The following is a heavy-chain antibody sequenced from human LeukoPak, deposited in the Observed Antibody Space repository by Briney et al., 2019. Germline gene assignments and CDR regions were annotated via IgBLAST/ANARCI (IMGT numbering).Heavy chain of an antibody. Sequence: PGGSLRLSCAASGFTFDDYAMHWVRQAPGKGLEWVSGISWNSGSIGYADSVKGRFTISRDNAKNSLYLQMNSLRAEDTAVYYCAKNSYGYLGGYFDYWGQGTLVTVSS. CDR2: ISWNSGSI. CDR1: GFTFDDYA. CDR3: AKNSYGYLGGYFDY. J-gene: IGHJ4*02. D-gene: IGHD5-18*01. V-gene: IGHV3-9*01.